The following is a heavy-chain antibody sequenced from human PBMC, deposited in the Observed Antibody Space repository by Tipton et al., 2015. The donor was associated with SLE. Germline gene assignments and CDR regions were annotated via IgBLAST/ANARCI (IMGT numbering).Heavy chain of an antibody. D-gene: IGHD2-15*01. CDR2: IYISWST. CDR3: ARGGCSGGSGGSCYPYYYGMDV. CDR1: GGSISSYF. V-gene: IGHV4-4*07. J-gene: IGHJ6*02. Sequence: LRLSCTVSGGSISSYFWSWIRQPAWKGLVWIGRIYISWSTNYNPSLKRRVTMSVDTSKNQFSLKLSSVTAADTAVYYCARGGCSGGSGGSCYPYYYGMDVWGQGTTVTVSS.